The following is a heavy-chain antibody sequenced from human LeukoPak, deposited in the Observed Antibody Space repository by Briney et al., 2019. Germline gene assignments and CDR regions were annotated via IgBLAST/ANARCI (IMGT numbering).Heavy chain of an antibody. Sequence: SVKVSCKASGGTFSNYSISWVRQAPEQGLEWMGRIIPILGIANYAQKFQGRVTITADKSTSTAYMELSSLRSEDTAVYYCARDLGDSYGNDYWGQGTLVTVSS. CDR3: ARDLGDSYGNDY. D-gene: IGHD5-18*01. CDR1: GGTFSNYS. V-gene: IGHV1-69*04. J-gene: IGHJ4*02. CDR2: IIPILGIA.